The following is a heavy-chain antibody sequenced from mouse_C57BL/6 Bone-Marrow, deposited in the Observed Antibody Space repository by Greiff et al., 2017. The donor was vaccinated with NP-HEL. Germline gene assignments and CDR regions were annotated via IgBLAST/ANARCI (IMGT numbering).Heavy chain of an antibody. V-gene: IGHV5-6*01. D-gene: IGHD2-5*01. Sequence: EVQRVESGGDLVKPGGSLKLSCAASGFTFSSYGMSWVRQTPDKRLEWVATISSGGSYTYYPDSVQGRFTSSSDNAKNTLYLQMSILKAEDTAMYYCARHYYSNYFDYWGQGTTLTVSS. CDR1: GFTFSSYG. CDR2: ISSGGSYT. CDR3: ARHYYSNYFDY. J-gene: IGHJ2*01.